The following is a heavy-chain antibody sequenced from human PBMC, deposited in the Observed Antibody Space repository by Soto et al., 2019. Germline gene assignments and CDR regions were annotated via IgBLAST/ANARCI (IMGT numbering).Heavy chain of an antibody. CDR1: GGTFSSYT. V-gene: IGHV1-69*02. J-gene: IGHJ6*03. CDR3: AIGAAGTSGDYYHYYYMDV. CDR2: IIPILGIA. D-gene: IGHD6-13*01. Sequence: QVQLVQYGAEVKKPGSSVKVSCNASGGTFSSYTISWVRHAPAQGLEWMGRIIPILGIANYAQKFQGRVTITADKTTSTAYMELSSLRSEDTAVYYCAIGAAGTSGDYYHYYYMDVWGKGTTVIVSS.